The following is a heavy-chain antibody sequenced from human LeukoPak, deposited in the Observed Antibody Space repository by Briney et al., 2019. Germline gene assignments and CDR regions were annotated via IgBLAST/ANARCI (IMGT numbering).Heavy chain of an antibody. CDR3: ARVGGVSYYYGMDV. CDR1: GYTFTSYD. J-gene: IGHJ6*02. Sequence: ASVTVSCKASGYTFTSYDINWVRQATGQGLEWMGWMNPNSGNTGYAQKFQGRVTMTRNTSISTAYMELSSLRSEDAAVYYCARVGGVSYYYGMDVWGQGTTVTVSS. V-gene: IGHV1-8*01. CDR2: MNPNSGNT.